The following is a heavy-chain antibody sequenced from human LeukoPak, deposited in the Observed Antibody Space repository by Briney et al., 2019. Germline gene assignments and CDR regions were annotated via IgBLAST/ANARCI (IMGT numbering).Heavy chain of an antibody. V-gene: IGHV3-15*01. D-gene: IGHD3-22*01. J-gene: IGHJ4*02. CDR1: GFTFSDYY. CDR2: IKSKTDGGTT. Sequence: GGSLRLSCAASGFTFSDYYMSWIRQAPGKGLEWVGRIKSKTDGGTTDYAAPVKGRFTISRDDSKNTLYLQMNSLKTEDTAVYYCTTFESPDYYDSSGYDYFDYWGQGTLVTVSS. CDR3: TTFESPDYYDSSGYDYFDY.